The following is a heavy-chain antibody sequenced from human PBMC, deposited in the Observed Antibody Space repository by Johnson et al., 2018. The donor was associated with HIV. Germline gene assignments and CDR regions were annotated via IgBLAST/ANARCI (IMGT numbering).Heavy chain of an antibody. J-gene: IGHJ3*02. CDR2: ISGSGGST. CDR1: GFTFSSYW. Sequence: VQLVESGGGLVQPGGSLRLSCAASGFTFSSYWMSCVRQAPGKGLEWVAAISGSGGSTYYADSVKGRFTISRDNSRNTLYLQMKSLRAEDTAVYYCAKDLDITVAGRGGLDAFDIWGQGTMVTVSS. V-gene: IGHV3-23*04. CDR3: AKDLDITVAGRGGLDAFDI. D-gene: IGHD6-19*01.